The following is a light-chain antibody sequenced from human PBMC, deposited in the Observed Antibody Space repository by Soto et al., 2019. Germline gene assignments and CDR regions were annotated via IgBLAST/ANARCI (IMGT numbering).Light chain of an antibody. Sequence: EIVLTQSPGTLSLSPGERATLSCRASQSVSSSYLAWYQQKPGQAPRLLIYGASSRATGMADSFSGSGSGTDFPLTISRLEPEDFGVYYCQQYGSSPPYTFGQGTKLEIK. V-gene: IGKV3-20*01. CDR1: QSVSSSY. CDR2: GAS. CDR3: QQYGSSPPYT. J-gene: IGKJ2*01.